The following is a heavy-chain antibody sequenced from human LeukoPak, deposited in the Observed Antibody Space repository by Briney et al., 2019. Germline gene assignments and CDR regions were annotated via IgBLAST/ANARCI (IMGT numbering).Heavy chain of an antibody. J-gene: IGHJ3*01. CDR2: VSHTGAT. CDR1: GASITGYF. V-gene: IGHV4-59*01. CDR3: ARDRRGSYYTFDL. D-gene: IGHD1-26*01. Sequence: PSETLSLTCSVSGASITGYFWNWVRQTPEKGLEWIGYVSHTGATTSNPTLKSRVSITIDTSKSQISLSMTSVTAADSALYYCARDRRGSYYTFDLWGPGTIVSVS.